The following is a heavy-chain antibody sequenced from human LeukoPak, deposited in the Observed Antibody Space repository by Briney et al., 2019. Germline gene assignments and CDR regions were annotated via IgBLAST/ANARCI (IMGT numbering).Heavy chain of an antibody. V-gene: IGHV3-33*01. J-gene: IGHJ4*02. D-gene: IGHD3-22*01. Sequence: PGRSLRLSCAASGFTFSSYGMHWVRQAPGKGLEWVAVIWYDGSNKYYADSVKGRFTISRDNSKNTLYLQMNSLRAEDTAVYYCARDFFFYDSSGHPDYWGQGTLVTVSS. CDR2: IWYDGSNK. CDR1: GFTFSSYG. CDR3: ARDFFFYDSSGHPDY.